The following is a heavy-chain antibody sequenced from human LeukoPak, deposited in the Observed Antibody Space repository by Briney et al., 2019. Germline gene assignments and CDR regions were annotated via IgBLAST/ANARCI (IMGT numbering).Heavy chain of an antibody. D-gene: IGHD3-10*01. CDR3: ARDPLLTGSGSYYNAQEDY. CDR1: GGTFSSYA. J-gene: IGHJ4*02. Sequence: ASVKVSCKASGGTFSSYAISWVRQAPGQGLEWMGGIIPIFGTANYAQKFQGRLTITADESTSTAYMELSSLRSEDTAVYYCARDPLLTGSGSYYNAQEDYWGQGTLVTVSS. CDR2: IIPIFGTA. V-gene: IGHV1-69*13.